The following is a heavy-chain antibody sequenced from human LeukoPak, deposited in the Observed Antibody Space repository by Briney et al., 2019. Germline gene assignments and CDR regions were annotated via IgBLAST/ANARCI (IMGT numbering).Heavy chain of an antibody. J-gene: IGHJ3*02. CDR1: GGSISSSSYY. D-gene: IGHD6-13*01. Sequence: PSETLSLTCTVSGGSISSSSYYWGWIRQPPGKGLEWIGSIYYSGSTYYNPSLKSRVTISVDTSKNQFSLKLSSVTAADTAVYYCARETGYSSPLDIWGQGTMVTVSS. V-gene: IGHV4-39*02. CDR3: ARETGYSSPLDI. CDR2: IYYSGST.